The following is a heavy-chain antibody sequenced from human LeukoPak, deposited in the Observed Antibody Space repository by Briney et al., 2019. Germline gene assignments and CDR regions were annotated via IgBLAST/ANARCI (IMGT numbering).Heavy chain of an antibody. CDR3: AKDKISMIRGVILRDAFDI. CDR1: GFTFSSYG. V-gene: IGHV3-30*18. Sequence: GGSLRLSCAASGFTFSSYGMYWVRQAPGKGLEWVAVISYDGSDKYYADSVKGRFTISRDNSKTTLYMQMNSLRAEDTAVYYCAKDKISMIRGVILRDAFDIWGQGTMVTVSS. CDR2: ISYDGSDK. J-gene: IGHJ3*02. D-gene: IGHD3-10*01.